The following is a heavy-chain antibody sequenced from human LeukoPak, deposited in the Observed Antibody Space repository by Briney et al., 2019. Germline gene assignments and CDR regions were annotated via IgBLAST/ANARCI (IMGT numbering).Heavy chain of an antibody. CDR2: IYTGGNT. J-gene: IGHJ6*02. D-gene: IGHD3-9*01. V-gene: IGHV3-66*01. CDR1: GFTVSSKD. CDR3: AVDTIFWQHYYYGMDV. Sequence: GGSLRLSCVASGFTVSSKDMSWVRQAPGKGLQWLSVIYTGGNTKYADSVKGRFTISRDNSKNTLYLQMNSLRAEDTAVYYCAVDTIFWQHYYYGMDVWGQGTTVTVSS.